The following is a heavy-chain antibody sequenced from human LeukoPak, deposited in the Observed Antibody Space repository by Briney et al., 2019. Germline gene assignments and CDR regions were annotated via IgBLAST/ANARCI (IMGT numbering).Heavy chain of an antibody. J-gene: IGHJ4*02. CDR2: IYPGDSDT. V-gene: IGHV5-51*01. Sequence: GESLKISCKGSGYSFTSYWIGWVRQMPGKGLEWMGIIYPGDSDTRYSPSFQGQVTISADKSISTAYLQWSSLKASDTAMYYCARRRYYDSSGYYEYYFDYWGQGTLVTASS. CDR1: GYSFTSYW. D-gene: IGHD3-22*01. CDR3: ARRRYYDSSGYYEYYFDY.